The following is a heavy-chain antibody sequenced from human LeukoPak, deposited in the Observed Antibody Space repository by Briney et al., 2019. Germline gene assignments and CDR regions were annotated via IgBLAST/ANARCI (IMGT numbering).Heavy chain of an antibody. J-gene: IGHJ6*03. D-gene: IGHD6-19*01. CDR3: ASRSPFSSGPYYYYYSYMDV. V-gene: IGHV4-39*07. Sequence: PSETLSLTCTVSGGSISSSSYYWGWIRQPPGKGLEWIGSIYYSVSTHDNPSLKSRVTISVDTSKNQFSLKLSSVTAADTAVYYCASRSPFSSGPYYYYYSYMDVWSKGTTVSISS. CDR2: IYYSVST. CDR1: GGSISSSSYY.